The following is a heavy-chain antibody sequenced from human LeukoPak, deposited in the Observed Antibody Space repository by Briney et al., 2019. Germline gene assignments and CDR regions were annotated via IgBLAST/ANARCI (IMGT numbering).Heavy chain of an antibody. J-gene: IGHJ4*02. CDR2: IYYSGST. V-gene: IGHV4-59*08. CDR1: GGSISSYY. Sequence: SETLSLTCTVSGGSISSYYWSWIRQPPGKGLEWIGYIYYSGSTNYNPSLKSRVTISVDTSKNQFSLKLSSVTAADTAVYYCASGVAAWGPVDYWGQGTLVTVSS. CDR3: ASGVAAWGPVDY. D-gene: IGHD6-13*01.